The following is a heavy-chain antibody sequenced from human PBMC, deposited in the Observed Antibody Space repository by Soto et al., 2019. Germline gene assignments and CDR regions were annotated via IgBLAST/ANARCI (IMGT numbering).Heavy chain of an antibody. V-gene: IGHV3-48*01. J-gene: IGHJ4*02. Sequence: EVQLVESGGGSVQPGGSLRLSCAASGFTFSDYNMNWVRQAPGKGLEWVSSISSRHTIYYADSVKGRFTISRHNAKNSLYLQMNGLRAEDTAVYYCARIASYGDILFDFWGQGMLVTVSS. CDR1: GFTFSDYN. CDR3: ARIASYGDILFDF. CDR2: ISSRHTI. D-gene: IGHD4-17*01.